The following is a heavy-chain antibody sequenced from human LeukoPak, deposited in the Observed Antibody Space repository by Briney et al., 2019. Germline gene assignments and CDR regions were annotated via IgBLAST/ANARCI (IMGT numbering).Heavy chain of an antibody. V-gene: IGHV5-51*01. CDR1: GCIFTNYW. D-gene: IGHD1-26*01. Sequence: GESLKISCKGSGCIFTNYWIAWVRQMPGKGLERMGIIYPGDSDTRYSPSFQGQVTISADKSISTAYLQWSSLKASDTAMYYCARRSGNFQADYNFDYWGQGTLVAVSS. J-gene: IGHJ4*02. CDR3: ARRSGNFQADYNFDY. CDR2: IYPGDSDT.